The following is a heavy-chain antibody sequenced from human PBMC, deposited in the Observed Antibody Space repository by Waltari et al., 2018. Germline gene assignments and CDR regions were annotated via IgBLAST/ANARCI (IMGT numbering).Heavy chain of an antibody. V-gene: IGHV4-59*01. CDR3: ARMSGAAAGKFDY. J-gene: IGHJ4*02. CDR1: GTSITNYY. CDR2: ISDIGNT. D-gene: IGHD6-13*01. Sequence: QVQLQESGPGLVKPSETLSLTCIVSGTSITNYYWSWIRQPPGKGLEWIGLISDIGNTKYNPSLKSRGTISGDTSKNQFSLKMSAVTAADTAVFYCARMSGAAAGKFDYWGQGTLVTVSS.